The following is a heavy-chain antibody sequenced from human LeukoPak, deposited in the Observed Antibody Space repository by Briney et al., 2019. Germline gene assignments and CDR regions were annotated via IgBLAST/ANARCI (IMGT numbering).Heavy chain of an antibody. Sequence: GGSLGLSCAASGFTFKLYWMHWVRQVPGKRPVWVSRINDDGSDTIYADSVRGRFTISRDDAKNTVCLQMNNLRAEDTAVYYCVRGGPSTWSWGQGTLVTVSS. CDR1: GFTFKLYW. CDR2: INDDGSDT. V-gene: IGHV3-74*01. CDR3: VRGGPSTWS. D-gene: IGHD2-15*01. J-gene: IGHJ5*02.